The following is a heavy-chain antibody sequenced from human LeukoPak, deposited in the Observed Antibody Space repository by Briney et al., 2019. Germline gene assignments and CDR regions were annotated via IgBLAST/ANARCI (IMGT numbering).Heavy chain of an antibody. CDR2: IYYSGST. CDR3: ARVDGQWLAFDS. J-gene: IGHJ4*02. Sequence: KPSETLSLTCTVSGGSISSYYWSWIRQPPGKGLEWIGYIYYSGSTNYNPSLKSRVTISVDTSKNQFSLKLSSVTAADTAVHYCARVDGQWLAFDSWGQGTLVTVSS. D-gene: IGHD6-19*01. CDR1: GGSISSYY. V-gene: IGHV4-59*01.